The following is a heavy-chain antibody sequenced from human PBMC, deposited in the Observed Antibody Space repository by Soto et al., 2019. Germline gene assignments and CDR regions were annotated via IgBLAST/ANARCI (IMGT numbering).Heavy chain of an antibody. V-gene: IGHV3-72*01. Sequence: EVQLVESGGGLVQPGESLRLSCAASGFTFSDHYMDWVRQAPGKGLEWVGRIRNRGNGYTTEYAASVKGRFTISRDDSXSSLYLQMNSLRIEDTAVYYCARAAYGSGSYYFDYWGQGTLVTVSS. CDR1: GFTFSDHY. CDR3: ARAAYGSGSYYFDY. J-gene: IGHJ4*02. CDR2: IRNRGNGYTT. D-gene: IGHD3-10*01.